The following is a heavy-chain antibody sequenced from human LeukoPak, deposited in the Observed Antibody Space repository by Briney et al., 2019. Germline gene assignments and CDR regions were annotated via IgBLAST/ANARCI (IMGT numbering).Heavy chain of an antibody. CDR3: ARAHDYGDNDGAFDI. J-gene: IGHJ3*02. CDR1: GFTFSDHY. V-gene: IGHV3-72*01. Sequence: GGSLRLSCAASGFTFSDHYMDWVRQAPGKGLEWVGRTRNKANSYTTEYAASVKGRFTISRDDSKNSLYLQMNSLKTEDTAVYYCARAHDYGDNDGAFDIWGQGTMVTVSS. D-gene: IGHD4-17*01. CDR2: TRNKANSYTT.